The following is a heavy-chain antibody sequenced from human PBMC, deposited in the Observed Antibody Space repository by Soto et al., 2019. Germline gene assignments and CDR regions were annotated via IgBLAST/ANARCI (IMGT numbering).Heavy chain of an antibody. D-gene: IGHD6-25*01. CDR1: GDSLSSGGHY. CDR3: SRVDHRGYFSFWSDY. CDR2: TYDSVNT. Sequence: SETLSRTWTLAGDSLSSGGHYWSWIRQHPGKGLESTGHTYDSVNTYYSPSLRIRVTISADMSNNQFSLNLSAVTAADTAVYYCSRVDHRGYFSFWSDYRGHVPLVPASS. V-gene: IGHV4-31*02. J-gene: IGHJ5*01.